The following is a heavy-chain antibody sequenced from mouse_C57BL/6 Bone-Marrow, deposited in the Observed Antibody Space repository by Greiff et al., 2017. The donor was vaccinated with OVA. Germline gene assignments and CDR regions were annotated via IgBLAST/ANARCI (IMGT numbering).Heavy chain of an antibody. Sequence: EVKLVESGGGLVKPGGSLKLSCAASGFTFSDYGMHWVRQAPEKGLEWVAYISSGGSTNYYADTVKGRFTISRDNAKNTLFLQMTSLRSEATAMYYCARINYWYSDVWGTGTTVTVSS. V-gene: IGHV5-17*01. J-gene: IGHJ1*03. CDR3: ARINYWYSDV. CDR2: ISSGGSTN. CDR1: GFTFSDYG.